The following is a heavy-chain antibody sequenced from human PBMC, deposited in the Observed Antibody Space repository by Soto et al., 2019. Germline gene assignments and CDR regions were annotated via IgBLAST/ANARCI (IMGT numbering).Heavy chain of an antibody. CDR3: TAMNDRDAFEI. J-gene: IGHJ3*02. CDR1: GSTFSSYG. CDR2: ISYDGSNK. D-gene: IGHD1-1*01. V-gene: IGHV3-30*03. Sequence: GGSLRLSCAASGSTFSSYGMHWVRQAPGKGLEWVAVISYDGSNKYYADSVKGRFTISRDDSKNTLYLQMNSLKTEDTAVYYCTAMNDRDAFEIWGQGTMVTVSS.